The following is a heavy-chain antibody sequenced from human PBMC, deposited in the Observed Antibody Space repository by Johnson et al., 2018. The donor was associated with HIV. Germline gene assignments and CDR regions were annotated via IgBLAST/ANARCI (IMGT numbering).Heavy chain of an antibody. CDR3: AKCIWGSSLIDAFDI. J-gene: IGHJ3*02. V-gene: IGHV3-30*18. CDR2: ISSDGSSK. CDR1: GFTFTHYA. Sequence: QVQLVESGGGVVQPGRSLRLSCAASGFTFTHYAMDWVRQAPGKGLEWVAVISSDGSSKNYADSVRGRCTISRDNSKNTLHLQMNSLRAEDTAVYYCAKCIWGSSLIDAFDIWGQGTMVTVSS. D-gene: IGHD6-13*01.